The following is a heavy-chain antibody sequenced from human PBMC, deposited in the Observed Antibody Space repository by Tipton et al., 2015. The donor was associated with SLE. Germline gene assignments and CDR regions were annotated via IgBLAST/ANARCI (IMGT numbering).Heavy chain of an antibody. CDR3: ARHRSGTWLQYYFDF. CDR2: INHSGST. Sequence: TLSLTCEVYGWSFSGYYWHWIRQPPGKGLEWIGEINHSGSTTYNPSLKSRLTISIDTSKNQFSLKLSSVTAADTAVYYCARHRSGTWLQYYFDFWGQGTLVSVSS. D-gene: IGHD5-24*01. CDR1: GWSFSGYY. V-gene: IGHV4-34*01. J-gene: IGHJ4*02.